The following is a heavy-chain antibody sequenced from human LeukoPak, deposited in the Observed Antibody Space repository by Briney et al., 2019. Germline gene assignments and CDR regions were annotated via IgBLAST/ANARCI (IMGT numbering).Heavy chain of an antibody. J-gene: IGHJ6*02. CDR2: ISVSGGST. CDR1: GFTFSSYA. CDR3: AKRGRYGSRLGDYYGMHV. V-gene: IGHV3-23*01. Sequence: GGSLRLSCAASGFTFSSYAMSWVRQTPGKGLEWVAAISVSGGSTYYADSVKGRFTISRDNSKNTLYLQMNSLRAEDTAVYYCAKRGRYGSRLGDYYGMHVWGQGTTVTVSS. D-gene: IGHD3-10*01.